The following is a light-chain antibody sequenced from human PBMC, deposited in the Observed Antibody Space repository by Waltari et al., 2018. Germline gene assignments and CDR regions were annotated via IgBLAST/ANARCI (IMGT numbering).Light chain of an antibody. V-gene: IGKV1-8*01. CDR3: QQYYSYPFT. CDR2: ATS. J-gene: IGKJ3*01. CDR1: QGFRRY. Sequence: TCRPSQGFRRYFSENKQKPGKAPERLIYATSTLPSALPSTLLGSGSETDFTLTISCLQSDAFATYYCQQYYSYPFTFGPGTKVDI.